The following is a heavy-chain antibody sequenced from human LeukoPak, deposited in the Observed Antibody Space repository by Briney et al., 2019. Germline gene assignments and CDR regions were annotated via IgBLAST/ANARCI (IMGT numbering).Heavy chain of an antibody. CDR1: GGSISSYY. V-gene: IGHV4-59*01. Sequence: SETLSLTCTVSGGSISSYYWSWIRQPPGKGLEWIGYIYYSGSTNYNPPLKSRVTISVDTSKNQFSLKLSSVTAADTAVYYCASLRNGIDYWGQGTLVTVSS. J-gene: IGHJ4*02. CDR2: IYYSGST. CDR3: ASLRNGIDY. D-gene: IGHD2-8*01.